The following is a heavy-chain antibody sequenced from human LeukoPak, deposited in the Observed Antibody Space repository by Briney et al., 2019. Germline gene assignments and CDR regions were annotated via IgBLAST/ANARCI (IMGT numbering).Heavy chain of an antibody. Sequence: GGSLRLSCAASGFTFSTYAMAWVRRAPGKGLEWVSTVSDSGGRTYYADSVKGRFTISRDNSKNTLFLQMDSLRAEDTAVYFCVKDLVGMSYFDYWGQGTLVTVSS. CDR2: VSDSGGRT. V-gene: IGHV3-23*01. CDR3: VKDLVGMSYFDY. D-gene: IGHD7-27*01. J-gene: IGHJ4*02. CDR1: GFTFSTYA.